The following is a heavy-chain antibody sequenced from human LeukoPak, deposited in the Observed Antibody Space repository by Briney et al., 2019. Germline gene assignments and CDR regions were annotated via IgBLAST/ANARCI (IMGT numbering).Heavy chain of an antibody. D-gene: IGHD4-17*01. V-gene: IGHV3-21*04. Sequence: GGSLRLSCAASGFTFSTYSMNWVRQAPGKGLDWVSSISSSSSYMYYADSVKGRFTISRDNAKNSLYLQMNSLTVEDTAIYYCAKDPGTVTTAFRYYYYYMDVWGKGTTVTVSS. J-gene: IGHJ6*03. CDR2: ISSSSSYM. CDR3: AKDPGTVTTAFRYYYYYMDV. CDR1: GFTFSTYS.